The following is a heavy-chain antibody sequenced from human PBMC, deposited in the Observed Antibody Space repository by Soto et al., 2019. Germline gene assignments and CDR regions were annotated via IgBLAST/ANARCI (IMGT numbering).Heavy chain of an antibody. V-gene: IGHV3-7*01. CDR2: IKQDGSEK. CDR1: GFTFSSYW. CDR3: ARDVIPGCRGSSGWSTGTYFDY. J-gene: IGHJ4*02. Sequence: GGSLRLSCAASGFTFSSYWMSWVRQAPGKGLEWVANIKQDGSEKYYVDSVKGRFTISRDNAKNSLYLQMNSLGAEDTAVYYCARDVIPGCRGSSGWSTGTYFDYWGQGTLVTVSS. D-gene: IGHD6-19*01.